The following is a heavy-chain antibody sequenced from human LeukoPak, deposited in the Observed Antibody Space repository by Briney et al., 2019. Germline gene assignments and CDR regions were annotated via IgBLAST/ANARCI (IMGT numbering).Heavy chain of an antibody. D-gene: IGHD2-15*01. CDR2: INPSDGDT. J-gene: IGHJ3*02. CDR1: GYTFTDYY. V-gene: IGHV1-2*02. CDR3: ARDCSGADCYSGNAFDI. Sequence: ASVKVSCKTSGYTFTDYYMQWVRQAPGQGLEWMGWINPSDGDTKSARKFQGRVTMTRDTSISTACLELSRLTSDDTAIYYCARDCSGADCYSGNAFDIWGQGTMVTVSS.